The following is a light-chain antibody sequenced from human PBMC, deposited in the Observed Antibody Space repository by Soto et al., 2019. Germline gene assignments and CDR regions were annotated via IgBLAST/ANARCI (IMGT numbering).Light chain of an antibody. CDR1: QTVNSN. Sequence: EIVMTQSPAALSVSPGERVTLSCKASQTVNSNLAWYQQKPGQAPRLLIYEASTRATGIPARFSGSGSGTDFTLTISSLQSEDFAAYFCQQYNNWPPWTFGQGTKVDIK. J-gene: IGKJ1*01. V-gene: IGKV3-15*01. CDR3: QQYNNWPPWT. CDR2: EAS.